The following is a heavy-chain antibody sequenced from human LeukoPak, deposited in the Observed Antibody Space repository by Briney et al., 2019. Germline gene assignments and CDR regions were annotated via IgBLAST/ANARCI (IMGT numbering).Heavy chain of an antibody. V-gene: IGHV4-30-4*08. J-gene: IGHJ4*02. D-gene: IGHD6-19*01. CDR2: IYFSGST. CDR1: GVSVGSGDYF. Sequence: SQTLSLTCTVSGVSVGSGDYFWRWIRQPPGKGLEWIGYIYFSGSTDSNPSLESRVTVSIATSKNQFSLKLSSVTAADTAVYYCAREFSSGWTTYYIDYWGQGTLVTVSS. CDR3: AREFSSGWTTYYIDY.